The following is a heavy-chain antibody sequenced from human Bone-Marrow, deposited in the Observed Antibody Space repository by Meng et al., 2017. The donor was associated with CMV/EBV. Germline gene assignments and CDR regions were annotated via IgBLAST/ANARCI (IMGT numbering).Heavy chain of an antibody. D-gene: IGHD3-9*01. J-gene: IGHJ4*02. CDR3: ARQTYYDIVTGYHPFDY. V-gene: IGHV3-74*01. Sequence: FSFSSYWMHWVRQDPGKGLVWVSRLDSGGNSPDYAVSVKGRFTIFRDNAKSTLYLQMNSLGAEDTAVYYCARQTYYDIVTGYHPFDYWGQGTLVTVSS. CDR2: LDSGGNSP. CDR1: FSFSSYW.